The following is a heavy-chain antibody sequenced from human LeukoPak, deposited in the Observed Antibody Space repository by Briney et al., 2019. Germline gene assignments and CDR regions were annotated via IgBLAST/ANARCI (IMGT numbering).Heavy chain of an antibody. CDR3: ARGRGYRDYDRPLDY. D-gene: IGHD5-12*01. V-gene: IGHV3-23*01. J-gene: IGHJ4*02. CDR2: ISGRGGGT. Sequence: GGSLRLSCAASGFTFSSYAMSWVRQAPGKGLEWVSAISGRGGGTYYADSVKGRFTISRDNSKNTLSLQMNSLRAEDTAVYYCARGRGYRDYDRPLDYWGQGTLVTVSS. CDR1: GFTFSSYA.